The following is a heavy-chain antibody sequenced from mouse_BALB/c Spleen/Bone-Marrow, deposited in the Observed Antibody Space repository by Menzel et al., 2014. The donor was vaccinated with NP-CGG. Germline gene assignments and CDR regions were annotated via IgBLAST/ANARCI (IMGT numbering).Heavy chain of an antibody. CDR1: GYTYTNYY. V-gene: IGHV1S56*01. D-gene: IGHD1-1*02. CDR2: IFPGDVDT. Sequence: VHLVESGPELVMPGTSVKISCKASGYTYTNYYIHWLKQRPGQGLEWIGWIFPGDVDTNYNEKFKGKATLTADESSSTAYMQLSSLTSEDSAVYFCAREVGRGGYFDVWGAGTTVTVS. CDR3: AREVGRGGYFDV. J-gene: IGHJ1*01.